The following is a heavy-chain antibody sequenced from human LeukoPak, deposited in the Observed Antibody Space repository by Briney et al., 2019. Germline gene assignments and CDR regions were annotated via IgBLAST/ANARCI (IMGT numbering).Heavy chain of an antibody. D-gene: IGHD3-16*01. CDR3: ARLGALHDAFDV. CDR1: GDSIRSYY. CDR2: IHYSGST. J-gene: IGHJ3*01. Sequence: SETLSLTCTVSGDSIRSYYGSWIRQPPGKGLEWIGNIHYSGSTKYNPSLKSRVTISVDTSKNQFSLRVTSLTAADTAVYYCARLGALHDAFDVWGQGTLVTVSS. V-gene: IGHV4-59*12.